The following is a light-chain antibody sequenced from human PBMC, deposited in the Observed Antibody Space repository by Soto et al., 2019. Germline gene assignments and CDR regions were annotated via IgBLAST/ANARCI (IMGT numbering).Light chain of an antibody. CDR2: GAS. CDR1: QSVSSN. J-gene: IGKJ1*01. CDR3: QKYNNWPPVT. V-gene: IGKV3-15*01. Sequence: EIVLTQSPGTLSVSPGERATLSCRASQSVSSNLAWYQQKPGQAPRLLIYGASTRATGIPARFSGSGSGTEFTLTISSLQSEDFAVYYCQKYNNWPPVTFGQGTKVEIK.